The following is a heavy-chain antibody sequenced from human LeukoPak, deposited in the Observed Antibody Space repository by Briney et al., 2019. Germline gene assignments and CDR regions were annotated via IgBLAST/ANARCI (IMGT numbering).Heavy chain of an antibody. CDR1: GFTFSDHY. Sequence: GGSLRLSCAASGFTFSDHYMSWIRQAPGKGLEWISYISSSDNTIYYADSVKGRFTISRDNSKNTLYLQMNSLRAEDTAVYYCAKSRAVAGTPLDYWGQGTLVTVSS. CDR2: ISSSDNTI. V-gene: IGHV3-11*01. CDR3: AKSRAVAGTPLDY. J-gene: IGHJ4*02. D-gene: IGHD6-19*01.